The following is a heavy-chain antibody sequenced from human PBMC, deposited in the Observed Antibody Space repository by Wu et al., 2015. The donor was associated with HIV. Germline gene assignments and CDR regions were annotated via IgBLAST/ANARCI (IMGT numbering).Heavy chain of an antibody. CDR3: ASGRYSGYDSPRVYYYYMDV. Sequence: QVHLVQSGAEVKKPGSSVKVSCETSGRTFTMHAINWVRQAPGKGLEWMGRITPMFGTTKYAQKFQGRVTITADRSTSTSYMELTSLTSEDTANYYCASGRYSGYDSPRVYYYYMDVWGVGTTVTVSS. D-gene: IGHD5-12*01. J-gene: IGHJ6*03. CDR1: GRTFTMHA. V-gene: IGHV1-69*13. CDR2: ITPMFGTT.